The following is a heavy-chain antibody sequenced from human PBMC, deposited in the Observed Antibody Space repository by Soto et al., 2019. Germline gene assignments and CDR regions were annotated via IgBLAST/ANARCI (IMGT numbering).Heavy chain of an antibody. D-gene: IGHD6-6*01. CDR2: IKEDGGEK. Sequence: LRLSCAASGFTFTNYWMTWVRQAPGKGLEWVANIKEDGGEKYYVDSVKGRFTISRDNAKKSLFLQMNSLRAEDTALYYCARVKHVVPPYYFDYWGQGTLVTVSS. CDR3: ARVKHVVPPYYFDY. CDR1: GFTFTNYW. V-gene: IGHV3-7*03. J-gene: IGHJ4*02.